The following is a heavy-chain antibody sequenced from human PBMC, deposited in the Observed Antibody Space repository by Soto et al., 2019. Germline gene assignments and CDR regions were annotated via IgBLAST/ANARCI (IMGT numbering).Heavy chain of an antibody. Sequence: PVGSLRLSCAASGFTFSSYAMHWVRQAPGKGLEWVAVISYDGSNKYYADSVKGRFTISRDNSKNTLYLQMNSLRAEDTAVYYCAKEKVGATVLYYFDYWGQGTLVTVSS. D-gene: IGHD1-26*01. J-gene: IGHJ4*02. CDR3: AKEKVGATVLYYFDY. CDR2: ISYDGSNK. CDR1: GFTFSSYA. V-gene: IGHV3-30-3*01.